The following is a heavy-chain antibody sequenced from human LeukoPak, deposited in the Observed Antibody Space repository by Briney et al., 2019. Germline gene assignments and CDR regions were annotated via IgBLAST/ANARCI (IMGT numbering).Heavy chain of an antibody. CDR3: AREDLDIVAAASGDY. V-gene: IGHV1-18*01. J-gene: IGHJ4*02. Sequence: ASVKVSCKASGYTFTSYGISWVRQAPGQGLEWMGWISAYNGNTNYAQKLQGRVTMTTDTSTSTAYMELRSLRSDDTAVYYCAREDLDIVAAASGDYWGQGTLVTVSS. CDR2: ISAYNGNT. D-gene: IGHD5-12*01. CDR1: GYTFTSYG.